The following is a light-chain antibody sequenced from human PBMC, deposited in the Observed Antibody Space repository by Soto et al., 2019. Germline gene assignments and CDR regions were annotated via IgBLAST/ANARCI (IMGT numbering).Light chain of an antibody. V-gene: IGKV3-20*01. CDR2: GAS. J-gene: IGKJ5*01. CDR3: QQYDSSLIT. Sequence: EIVLTQSPGTLSLSPGERATLSCRACQSVSSNYLAWYQQKPGQAPRLLIYGASSRATGIPDRFSGSGSGTDFSLTISRLEPEDFAVYTCQQYDSSLITFGQGTRLEIK. CDR1: QSVSSNY.